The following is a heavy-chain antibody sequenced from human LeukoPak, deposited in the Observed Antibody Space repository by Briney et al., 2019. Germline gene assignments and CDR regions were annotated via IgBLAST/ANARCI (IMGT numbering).Heavy chain of an antibody. J-gene: IGHJ4*02. V-gene: IGHV3-64D*06. CDR3: VKDRSIAAPNNDFFDS. CDR2: ISSNGATT. Sequence: AGGSLRLSCSASGFTFNRFYLHWVRQAPGKGLEFVSHISSNGATTYYAGSVKGRFTISRDNSKNTSYLQMSSLRADDTAVYYCVKDRSIAAPNNDFFDSWGQGALVTVSS. D-gene: IGHD6-6*01. CDR1: GFTFNRFY.